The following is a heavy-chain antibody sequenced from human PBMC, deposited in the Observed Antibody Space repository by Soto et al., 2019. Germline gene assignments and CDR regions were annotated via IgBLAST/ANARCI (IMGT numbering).Heavy chain of an antibody. CDR3: ARHLGVATSWFDP. CDR1: VGSISSSSYY. Sequence: SETLSLTCTVSVGSISSSSYYWGWIRQPPGKGLEWIGSIYYSGSTYYNPSLKSRVTISVDTSKNQFSLKLSSVTAADTAVYYCARHLGVATSWFDPWGQGTLVTVS. J-gene: IGHJ5*02. D-gene: IGHD5-12*01. CDR2: IYYSGST. V-gene: IGHV4-39*01.